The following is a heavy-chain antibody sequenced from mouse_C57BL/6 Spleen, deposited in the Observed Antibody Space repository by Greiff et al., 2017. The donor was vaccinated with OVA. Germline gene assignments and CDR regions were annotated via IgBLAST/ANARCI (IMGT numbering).Heavy chain of an antibody. CDR2: IYPGGGYT. D-gene: IGHD2-4*01. V-gene: IGHV1-63*01. Sequence: QVQLQQSGAELVRPGTSVKMSCKASGYTFTNYWIGWAKQRPGHGLEWIGDIYPGGGYTNYNEKFKGKATLTADKSSSTAYMQFSSLTSEDSAIYYCARMIKDAMDYRGQGTSVTVSS. CDR3: ARMIKDAMDY. J-gene: IGHJ4*01. CDR1: GYTFTNYW.